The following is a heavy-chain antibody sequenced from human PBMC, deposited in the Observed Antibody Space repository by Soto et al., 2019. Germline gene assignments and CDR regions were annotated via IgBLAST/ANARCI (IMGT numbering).Heavy chain of an antibody. CDR3: TRHPVSGSYAYYYGMDV. J-gene: IGHJ6*02. V-gene: IGHV1-69*12. D-gene: IGHD1-26*01. CDR2: IIPIFGTA. CDR1: GGTFSSYA. Sequence: QVQLVQSGAEVKRHGSSLKVSCKASGGTFSSYAISWVRQAPGQGLEWMGGIIPIFGTADYAQKFQGRVTITADESTSTAYMELSSLRSEHTAVYYCTRHPVSGSYAYYYGMDVWGQGTTVTVSS.